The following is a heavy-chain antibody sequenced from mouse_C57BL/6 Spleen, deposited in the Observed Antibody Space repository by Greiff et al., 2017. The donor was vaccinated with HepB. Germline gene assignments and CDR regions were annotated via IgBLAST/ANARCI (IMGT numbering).Heavy chain of an antibody. CDR2: IYPGGGYT. D-gene: IGHD2-2*01. CDR3: ARRGYDEAFDY. Sequence: VKLQQSGAELVRPGTSVKMSCKASGYTFTNYWIGWAKQRPGHGLEWIGDIYPGGGYTNYNEKFKGKATLTADKSSSTAYMQFSSLTSEDSAIYYCARRGYDEAFDYWGQGTTLTVSS. J-gene: IGHJ2*01. CDR1: GYTFTNYW. V-gene: IGHV1-63*01.